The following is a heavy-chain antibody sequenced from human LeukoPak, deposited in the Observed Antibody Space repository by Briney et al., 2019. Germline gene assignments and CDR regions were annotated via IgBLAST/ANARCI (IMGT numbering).Heavy chain of an antibody. Sequence: ASVKVSCKTSGFTFTSYGITWVRQAPGQGLGWMGWISTYTSDTNFAQKFQDRVTMTTDTSTSTVYMELKSLRFDDTAVYYCARDNVVTGTFDYWGQGTLVIVSS. CDR2: ISTYTSDT. V-gene: IGHV1-18*01. CDR1: GFTFTSYG. D-gene: IGHD2-21*02. J-gene: IGHJ4*02. CDR3: ARDNVVTGTFDY.